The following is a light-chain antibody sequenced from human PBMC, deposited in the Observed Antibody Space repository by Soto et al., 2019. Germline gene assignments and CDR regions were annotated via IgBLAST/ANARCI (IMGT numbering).Light chain of an antibody. CDR3: QQSYSTPIT. CDR1: QTISIY. Sequence: DIQMTQSPSSLSASVGDRVTITCRARQTISIYLNWYQQKPGKAPKLLIFRASNLQTEVPSRFTGSGSGTDFALTISSLQPEDFAAYYCQQSYSTPITFGQGTRLEIK. V-gene: IGKV1-39*01. J-gene: IGKJ5*01. CDR2: RAS.